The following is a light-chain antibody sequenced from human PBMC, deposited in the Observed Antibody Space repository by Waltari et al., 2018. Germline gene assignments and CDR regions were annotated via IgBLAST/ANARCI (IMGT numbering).Light chain of an antibody. Sequence: IMLTQSPGTLSLSTGERATLSCRASQSVGRSLVWDQQKPGQAPRLLIYDASRRATGIPDRFSGSGFGTDFSLTISRLEPEDFAVYYCQKYESLPATFGQGTKVEIK. CDR3: QKYESLPAT. J-gene: IGKJ1*01. V-gene: IGKV3-20*01. CDR2: DAS. CDR1: QSVGRS.